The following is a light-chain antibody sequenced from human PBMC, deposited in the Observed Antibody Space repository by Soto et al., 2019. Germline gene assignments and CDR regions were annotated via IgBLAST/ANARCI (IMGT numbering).Light chain of an antibody. CDR1: QSITIY. V-gene: IGKV1-39*01. CDR2: ATS. J-gene: IGKJ4*01. CDR3: QQSLTTPLT. Sequence: DIQMTQSPSSLSASVGDRVTITCRASQSITIYLNWYQQKPGKAPKLLIFATSSLQSGVPSRFSGSGSGTDFTLTISSRQPEDLATYYCQQSLTTPLTLGGGTKVEIK.